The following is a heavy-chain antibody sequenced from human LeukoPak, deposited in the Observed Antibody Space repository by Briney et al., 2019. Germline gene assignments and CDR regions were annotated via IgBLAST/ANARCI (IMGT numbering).Heavy chain of an antibody. CDR3: ARPSSNYSPNAFDI. J-gene: IGHJ3*02. CDR1: ADTFPNYW. CDR2: IYPGDSDT. V-gene: IGHV5-51*01. Sequence: GESLKISCKGSADTFPNYWIGWVRQMPGKGLEWMGIIYPGDSDTRYSPSFQGQVTISADRSISTAYLQWSSLKASDTAMYYCARPSSNYSPNAFDIWGQGTMVTVSS. D-gene: IGHD4-11*01.